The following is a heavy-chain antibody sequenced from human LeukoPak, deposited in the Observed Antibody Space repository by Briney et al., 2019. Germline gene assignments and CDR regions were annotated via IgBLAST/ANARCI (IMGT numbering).Heavy chain of an antibody. Sequence: GRSLRLSCAASGFTFSRYGMHWVRQAPGKGQEWVAVIWYDGSNKYYADSVKGRFTISRDNSKNTLYPQMNSLRAEDTAVYYCARDIVVVPAAINNWFDPWGQGTLVTVSS. CDR3: ARDIVVVPAAINNWFDP. CDR2: IWYDGSNK. CDR1: GFTFSRYG. V-gene: IGHV3-33*01. D-gene: IGHD2-2*02. J-gene: IGHJ5*02.